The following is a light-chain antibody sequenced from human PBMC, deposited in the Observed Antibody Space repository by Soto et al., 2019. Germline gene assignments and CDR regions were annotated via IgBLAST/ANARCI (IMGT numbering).Light chain of an antibody. CDR3: QQRSNWPSIT. J-gene: IGKJ5*01. CDR1: QSVSSY. V-gene: IGKV3-11*01. CDR2: DAS. Sequence: EIVLTQSPATLSLSPGERATLSCRASQSVSSYLAWYQQKPGQAPRLLIYDASNRATGIPARFSGSGSGTDFTLTISSLEPADFAVSYCQQRSNWPSITFGQGTRLEIK.